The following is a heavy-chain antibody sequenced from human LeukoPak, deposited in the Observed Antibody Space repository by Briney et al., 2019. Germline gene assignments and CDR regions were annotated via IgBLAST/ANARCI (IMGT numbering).Heavy chain of an antibody. D-gene: IGHD1-1*01. Sequence: GGSLRLSCAASGFTFSGSAMHWVRQASGKGLEWVGRIRSRANSYATAYAASVKGRFTISRDDSKNTAYLQMNSLKTEDTAVYYCIKVSVPHLWGQGTMVTVSS. CDR1: GFTFSGSA. CDR3: IKVSVPHL. CDR2: IRSRANSYAT. V-gene: IGHV3-73*01. J-gene: IGHJ3*01.